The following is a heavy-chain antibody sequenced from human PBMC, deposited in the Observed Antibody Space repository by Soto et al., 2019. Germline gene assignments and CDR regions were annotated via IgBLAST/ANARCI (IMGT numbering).Heavy chain of an antibody. CDR2: ITSSGNTI. D-gene: IGHD3-22*01. J-gene: IGHJ3*02. V-gene: IGHV3-48*03. CDR3: ARDDDSSFRSRAFDN. CDR1: GFTFSSYE. Sequence: EVQLVESEGGLVQPGGSLRLSCAASGFTFSSYEMSWVRQAPGKGLEWVSYITSSGNTIYYADSVKGRFTISRDNAKNSLYLQMNSLRAEDTAVYYCARDDDSSFRSRAFDNWGQGTMVTVSS.